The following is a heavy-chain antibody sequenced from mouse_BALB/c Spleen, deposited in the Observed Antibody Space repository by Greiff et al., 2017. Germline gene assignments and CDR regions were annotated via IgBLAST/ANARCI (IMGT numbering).Heavy chain of an antibody. CDR1: GYTFTSYW. V-gene: IGHV1S81*02. J-gene: IGHJ4*01. Sequence: QVQLQQPGAELVKPGASVKLSCKASGYTFTSYWMHWVKQRPGQGLEWIGEINPSNGRTNYNEKFKSKATLTVDKSSSTAYMQLSSLTSEDSAVYYSARGLSGRAMDYWGQGTSVTVSS. CDR2: INPSNGRT. CDR3: ARGLSGRAMDY. D-gene: IGHD4-1*01.